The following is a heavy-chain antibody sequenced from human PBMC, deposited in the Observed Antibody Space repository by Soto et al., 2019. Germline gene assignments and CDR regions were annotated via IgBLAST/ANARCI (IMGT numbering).Heavy chain of an antibody. J-gene: IGHJ4*02. Sequence: SETLSLTCTVSGGSISSSRCHWGWIRLHPGEGLEWIGYIKYRGTTYYNPSLKSPVTISTDTSKKEFSLTLTSVTAADTAVYYCARATESHYFDYWGRGILVTVSS. CDR1: GGSISSSRCH. V-gene: IGHV4-31*01. CDR2: IKYRGTT. CDR3: ARATESHYFDY.